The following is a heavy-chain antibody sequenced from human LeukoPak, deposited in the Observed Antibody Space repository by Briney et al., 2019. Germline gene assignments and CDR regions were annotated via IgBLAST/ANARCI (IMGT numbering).Heavy chain of an antibody. D-gene: IGHD1-26*01. CDR1: GFTFSSYA. Sequence: PGGSLRLSCAASGFTFSSYAMSWVRQAPGKGLEWVSAISGSGGSTYYADSVKGRFTISRDNSKNTLYLQMNSLRAEDTAVYYCAKLPLSFWMSGATTLYFDYWGQGTLVTVSS. CDR2: ISGSGGST. V-gene: IGHV3-23*01. J-gene: IGHJ4*02. CDR3: AKLPLSFWMSGATTLYFDY.